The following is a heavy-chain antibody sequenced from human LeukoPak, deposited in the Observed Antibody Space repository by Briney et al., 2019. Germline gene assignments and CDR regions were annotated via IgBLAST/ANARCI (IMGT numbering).Heavy chain of an antibody. Sequence: SETLSLTCTVSGGSISSYYWSWIRQPAGKGLEWIGRIYTSGSTNYNPSLKSRVTISVDTSKNQFSLKLRSVTAADTAVYYCARMITFGGVSDWGQGTLVTVSS. D-gene: IGHD3-16*01. J-gene: IGHJ4*02. CDR1: GGSISSYY. V-gene: IGHV4-4*07. CDR3: ARMITFGGVSD. CDR2: IYTSGST.